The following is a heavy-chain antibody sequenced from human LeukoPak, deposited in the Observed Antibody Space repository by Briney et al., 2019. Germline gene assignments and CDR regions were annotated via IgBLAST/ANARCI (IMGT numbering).Heavy chain of an antibody. CDR1: GYTFTSYG. Sequence: ASVKVSCKASGYTFTSYGISWVRQAPGQGLEWMGWISAYNGNTNYAQKLQGRVTMTTDTSTSTAYMELRSLRSDDTAVYYCARDRRAVAGTPYDFDYWGQGTLVTVSS. J-gene: IGHJ4*02. CDR3: ARDRRAVAGTPYDFDY. V-gene: IGHV1-18*01. CDR2: ISAYNGNT. D-gene: IGHD6-13*01.